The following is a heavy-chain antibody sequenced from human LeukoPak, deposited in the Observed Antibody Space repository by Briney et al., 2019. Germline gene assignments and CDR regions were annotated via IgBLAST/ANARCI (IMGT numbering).Heavy chain of an antibody. CDR2: IYYSGDT. D-gene: IGHD4/OR15-4a*01. J-gene: IGHJ5*02. CDR3: VRGPYGASISKWFDP. V-gene: IGHV4-59*01. CDR1: RGSISGYS. Sequence: SETLSLTCTVSRGSISGYSWSWIRQSPGGGWSGFIYYSGDTAYNPSLRSRVTMSVDTSKNQFSLQLRSMTTADTAVYYCVRGPYGASISKWFDPWGQGTQVIVSP.